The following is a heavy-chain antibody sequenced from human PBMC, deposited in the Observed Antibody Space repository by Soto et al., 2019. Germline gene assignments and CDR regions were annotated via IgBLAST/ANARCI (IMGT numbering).Heavy chain of an antibody. J-gene: IGHJ6*02. CDR3: EAEMTFGKLSVV. CDR1: GDTDTNYV. V-gene: IGHV1-69*13. CDR2: IFPKFGTT. Sequence: SVKVSCKASGDTDTNYVISWVRQAPGQGLEWMGGIFPKFGTTYSAQKLQDRLTITADESTSTVYMQLSSLRLDDTAVYYCEAEMTFGKLSVVWGQGTTVTVS. D-gene: IGHD3-16*02.